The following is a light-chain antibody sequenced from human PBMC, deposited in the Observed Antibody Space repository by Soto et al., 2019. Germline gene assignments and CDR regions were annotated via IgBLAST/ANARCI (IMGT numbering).Light chain of an antibody. CDR2: DVF. J-gene: IGLJ1*01. CDR1: NSDLGAYDY. CDR3: ISYTASRARV. Sequence: QSALTQPASVSGSPGQSITISCTGTNSDLGAYDYVSWYQQHPGKAPRLLIYDVFNRPSGVSDRFSGSKSANTASLTSSGLQADDEADYYCISYTASRARVFGPGTKLTVL. V-gene: IGLV2-14*03.